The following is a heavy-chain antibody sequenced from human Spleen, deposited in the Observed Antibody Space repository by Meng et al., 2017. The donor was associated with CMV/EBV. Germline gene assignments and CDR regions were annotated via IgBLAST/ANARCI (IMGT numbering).Heavy chain of an antibody. CDR1: FTFGRSS. V-gene: IGHV3-21*01. CDR2: ISSSSSYI. Sequence: FTFGRSSIAWVRQTPGKGLEWFSSISSSSSYIYYADSVKGRFTISRDNAKNSLYLQMNSLRAEDTAVYYCARPRGPRLQQQYDAFDIWGQGTMVTVSS. D-gene: IGHD4-11*01. CDR3: ARPRGPRLQQQYDAFDI. J-gene: IGHJ3*02.